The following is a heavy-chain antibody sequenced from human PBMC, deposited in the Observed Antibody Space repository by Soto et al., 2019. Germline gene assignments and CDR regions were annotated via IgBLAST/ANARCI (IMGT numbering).Heavy chain of an antibody. CDR2: INPNSGGT. V-gene: IGHV1-2*04. Sequence: GASVKVSCKASGYTFTGYYMHWVRQAPGQGLEWMGWINPNSGGTNYAQKFQGWVTMTRDTSISTAYMELSRLRSDDTAVYYCAREYNESYDYYYGMDVWGQGTTVTVSS. CDR3: AREYNESYDYYYGMDV. D-gene: IGHD1-26*01. CDR1: GYTFTGYY. J-gene: IGHJ6*02.